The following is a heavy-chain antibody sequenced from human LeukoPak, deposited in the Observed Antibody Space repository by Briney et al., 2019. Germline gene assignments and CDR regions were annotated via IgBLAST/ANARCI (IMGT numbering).Heavy chain of an antibody. CDR1: GYTFTSYG. V-gene: IGHV1-69*05. J-gene: IGHJ5*02. Sequence: ASVKVSCKASGYTFTSYGISWVRQAPGQGLEWMGWIIPIFGTANYAQKFQGRVTITTDESTSTAYMELSSLRSEDTAVYYCAREGFDIVVVPAAIGGRNWFDPWGQGTLVTVSS. CDR3: AREGFDIVVVPAAIGGRNWFDP. CDR2: IIPIFGTA. D-gene: IGHD2-2*02.